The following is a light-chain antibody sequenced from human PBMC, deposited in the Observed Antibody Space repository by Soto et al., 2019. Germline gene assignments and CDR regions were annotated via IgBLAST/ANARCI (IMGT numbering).Light chain of an antibody. J-gene: IGKJ4*01. CDR1: QGISSY. V-gene: IGKV1-9*01. CDR3: QQHNSYPLT. Sequence: IQLTQSPSSLSASVGDRVTITCRASQGISSYLAWCQQKPGKAPKLLIYAASTLQSGVPSRFSGSGSGTDVTLTISSLQPEDFATYFCQQHNSYPLTVGGGTKVEIK. CDR2: AAS.